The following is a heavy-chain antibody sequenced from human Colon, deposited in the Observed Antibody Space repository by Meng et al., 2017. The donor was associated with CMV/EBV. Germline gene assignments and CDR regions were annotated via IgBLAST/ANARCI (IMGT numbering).Heavy chain of an antibody. CDR1: GFTFSSYA. J-gene: IGHJ4*02. Sequence: GGSLRLSCAASGFTFSSYAMHWVRQAPGKGLEWVAVISYDGSNKYYADSAKGRFTISRDNSKNTLYLQMNSLRAEDTAVYYCARDAHVAAAAAFDYWGQGTLVTVSS. D-gene: IGHD6-13*01. CDR3: ARDAHVAAAAAFDY. V-gene: IGHV3-30-3*01. CDR2: ISYDGSNK.